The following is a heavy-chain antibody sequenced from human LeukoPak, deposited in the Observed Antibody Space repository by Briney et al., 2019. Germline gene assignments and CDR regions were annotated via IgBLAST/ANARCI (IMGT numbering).Heavy chain of an antibody. D-gene: IGHD2-2*01. CDR1: GYSFTGYY. CDR2: INPNSGGT. CDR3: ARTCSSTSCSIDY. J-gene: IGHJ4*02. Sequence: ASVKVSCKASGYSFTGYYMHWVRQAPGQGLEWMGWINPNSGGTNYAQKFQGRVTMTRDTSISTAYMALSRLRSDDTAVLYCARTCSSTSCSIDYWGQGTLVTVSS. V-gene: IGHV1-2*02.